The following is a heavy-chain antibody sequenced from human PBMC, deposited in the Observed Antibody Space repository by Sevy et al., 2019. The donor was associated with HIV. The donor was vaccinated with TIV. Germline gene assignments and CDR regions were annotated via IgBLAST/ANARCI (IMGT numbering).Heavy chain of an antibody. CDR2: IYYSGST. V-gene: IGHV4-59*13. J-gene: IGHJ4*02. Sequence: SETLSLTCTVSGGSISSYYWSWIRQPPGKGLEWFGYIYYSGSTNYNPSLKSRVTISVDTSKNQFSLKLSSVTAEDTAVYYCARLGVDISGGGLDYWGQGTLVTVSS. CDR1: GGSISSYY. CDR3: ARLGVDISGGGLDY. D-gene: IGHD3-3*01.